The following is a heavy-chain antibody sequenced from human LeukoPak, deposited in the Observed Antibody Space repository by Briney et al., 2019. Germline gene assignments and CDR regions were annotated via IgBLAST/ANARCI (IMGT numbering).Heavy chain of an antibody. V-gene: IGHV4-30-2*01. CDR1: GGSISSGGYY. D-gene: IGHD6-19*01. CDR2: IYQSGST. CDR3: ARSSSGWYWYY. Sequence: SETLSLTCTVSGGSISSGGYYWSWIRQPPGKGLEWIGYIYQSGSTYYNPSLKSRVTISVDTSKNQFSLKLSSMTAADTAVYYCARSSSGWYWYYWGQGTLVTVSS. J-gene: IGHJ4*02.